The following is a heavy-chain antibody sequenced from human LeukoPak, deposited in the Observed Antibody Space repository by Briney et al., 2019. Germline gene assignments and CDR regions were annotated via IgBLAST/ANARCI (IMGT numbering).Heavy chain of an antibody. Sequence: SETLSLTCTVSGGSISRAYWSWIRQPPGKGLEWIGYIYSSGSPNYHPSLKSRVTIAVDTSKNLFSLKLSSVTAADTAVYYCARERVGGNYADYWGQGILVTVSS. D-gene: IGHD4-23*01. CDR1: GGSISRAY. CDR2: IYSSGSP. J-gene: IGHJ4*02. V-gene: IGHV4-59*01. CDR3: ARERVGGNYADY.